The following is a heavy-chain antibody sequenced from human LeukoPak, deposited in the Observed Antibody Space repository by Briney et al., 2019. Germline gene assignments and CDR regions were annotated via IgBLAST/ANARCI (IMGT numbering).Heavy chain of an antibody. V-gene: IGHV7-4-1*02. CDR3: ARDGVPAASVFDY. CDR2: IDTNTGNP. J-gene: IGHJ4*02. Sequence: ASVKVSCKASGYTFTNCAMNWVRQAPGQGLEWMGWIDTNTGNPTYAQGFTGRFVFSLDTSVSTAYLQISSLKPEDTGVYYCARDGVPAASVFDYWGQGTLVTVSS. CDR1: GYTFTNCA. D-gene: IGHD2-2*01.